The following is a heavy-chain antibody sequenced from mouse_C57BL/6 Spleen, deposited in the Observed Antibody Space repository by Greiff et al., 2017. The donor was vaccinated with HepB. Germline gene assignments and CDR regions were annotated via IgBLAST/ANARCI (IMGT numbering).Heavy chain of an antibody. D-gene: IGHD4-1*01. V-gene: IGHV5-16*01. CDR1: GFTFSDYY. CDR2: INYDGSST. CDR3: ARGQNWSFDY. Sequence: EVKVVESEGGLVQPGRSMKLSCTASGFTFSDYYMAWVRQVPEKGLEWVANINYDGSSTYYLDSLKSRFIISRDNAKNILYLQMSSLKSEDTATYYCARGQNWSFDYWGQGTTLTVSS. J-gene: IGHJ2*01.